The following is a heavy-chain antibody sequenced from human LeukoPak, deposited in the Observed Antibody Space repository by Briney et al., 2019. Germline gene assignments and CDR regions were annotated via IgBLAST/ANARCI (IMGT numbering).Heavy chain of an antibody. Sequence: PSETLSLTCAVYGGSFSGYYWSWIRQPPGKGLEWIGEINHSGSTNYNPSLKSRVTMSVDTSKNQLSLKLSSVTAADTAVYYCARDRYYYDSSGYYQLDYWGQGTLVTVSS. J-gene: IGHJ4*02. CDR1: GGSFSGYY. D-gene: IGHD3-22*01. V-gene: IGHV4-34*01. CDR3: ARDRYYYDSSGYYQLDY. CDR2: INHSGST.